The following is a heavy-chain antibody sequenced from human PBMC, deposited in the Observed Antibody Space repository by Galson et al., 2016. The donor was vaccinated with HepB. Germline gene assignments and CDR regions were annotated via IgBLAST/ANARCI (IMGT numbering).Heavy chain of an antibody. CDR2: INPDTGVT. CDR1: GYTFTDFY. J-gene: IGHJ3*02. D-gene: IGHD3-10*01. Sequence: SVKVSCKASGYTFTDFYIYWVRQAPGQGLEWMGSINPDTGVTNYAQKFQDWVTVTTDTAISTAYMELRRLTSDDTAVYYCAIPDPEAPGAFDIWGQGTMVTVSS. V-gene: IGHV1-2*04. CDR3: AIPDPEAPGAFDI.